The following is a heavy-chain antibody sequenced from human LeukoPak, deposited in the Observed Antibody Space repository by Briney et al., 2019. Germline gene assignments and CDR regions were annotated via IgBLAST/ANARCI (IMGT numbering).Heavy chain of an antibody. CDR2: IYYSGST. CDR1: GGSISSYY. D-gene: IGHD6-13*01. V-gene: IGHV4-59*01. CDR3: ASTPTGYSSSWYFWYDY. Sequence: SETLSLTCTVSGGSISSYYWSWIRQPPGKGLEWIGYIYYSGSTNYNPSLKSRVTISVDTSKNQFSLKLSSVTAADTAVYYCASTPTGYSSSWYFWYDYWGQGTWSPSPQ. J-gene: IGHJ4*02.